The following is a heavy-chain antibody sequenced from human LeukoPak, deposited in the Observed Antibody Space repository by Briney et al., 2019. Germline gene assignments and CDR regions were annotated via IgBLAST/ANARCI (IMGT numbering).Heavy chain of an antibody. J-gene: IGHJ2*01. V-gene: IGHV3-64D*06. CDR1: GFTFSSYA. D-gene: IGHD2-2*01. CDR3: VKAGIVVVPAAIGYWYFDP. Sequence: GGSLRLSCSASGFTFSSYAMHWVRQAPGKGLEYVSAISSNGDSTYYADSVKGRFTISRDNSKNTLYLQMSILRAEDTYVYYCVKAGIVVVPAAIGYWYFDPWGRGTLVTVSS. CDR2: ISSNGDST.